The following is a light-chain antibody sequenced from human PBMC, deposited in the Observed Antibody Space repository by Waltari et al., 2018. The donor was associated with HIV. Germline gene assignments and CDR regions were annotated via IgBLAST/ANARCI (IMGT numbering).Light chain of an antibody. CDR2: EVT. V-gene: IGLV2-14*01. CDR3: SSYTRRDTVV. CDR1: SSDIGYYAH. J-gene: IGLJ2*01. Sequence: QSALTQPASVSGSPGQSIVLPCTGSSSDIGYYAHVSWYQQYPGQAPKALIYEVTSRPSGTSSRFSGSKSATTAFLAISKLQTDDEADYFCSSYTRRDTVVFGGGTRLTVL.